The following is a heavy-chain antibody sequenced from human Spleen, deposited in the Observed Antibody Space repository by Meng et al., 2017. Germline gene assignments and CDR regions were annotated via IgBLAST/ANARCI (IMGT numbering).Heavy chain of an antibody. J-gene: IGHJ4*02. D-gene: IGHD4-23*01. CDR2: IKQDGSEK. Sequence: GESLKISCAASGFTFSSYWMSWVRQAPGKGLEWVANIKQDGSEKYYVDSVKGRFTISRDNAKNSLYLQMNSLRAEDTAVYYCARDVDYGGNFEDYWGQGTLVTVSS. CDR1: GFTFSSYW. CDR3: ARDVDYGGNFEDY. V-gene: IGHV3-7*01.